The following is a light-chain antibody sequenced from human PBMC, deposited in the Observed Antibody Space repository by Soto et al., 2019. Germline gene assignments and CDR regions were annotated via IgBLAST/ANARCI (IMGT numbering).Light chain of an antibody. J-gene: IGKJ1*01. CDR3: HQSYRTWT. V-gene: IGKV1-39*01. Sequence: DIQMTQSPSSLSASVGDRVTITCRASQSISSYLNWYQQKPGKAPKLLIYAASSLQSGVPSRFSGIGSGTYFTLTTSSLQPEDFETYNYHQSYRTWTFGQGTKGEIK. CDR2: AAS. CDR1: QSISSY.